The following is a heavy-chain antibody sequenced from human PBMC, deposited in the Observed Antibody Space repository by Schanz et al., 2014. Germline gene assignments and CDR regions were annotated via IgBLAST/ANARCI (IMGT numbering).Heavy chain of an antibody. Sequence: EVQLVESGGGLVQPGGSLRLSCAASGFTFSSYSMNWVRQAPGKGLEWVSYIGNGGVTIYYADSVKGRFTISRDNAKNSLYLEMNSLRAEDTALYYCARGGPAYYFDDWGQGTLVTVSS. CDR2: IGNGGVTI. CDR3: ARGGPAYYFDD. V-gene: IGHV3-48*01. CDR1: GFTFSSYS. J-gene: IGHJ4*02.